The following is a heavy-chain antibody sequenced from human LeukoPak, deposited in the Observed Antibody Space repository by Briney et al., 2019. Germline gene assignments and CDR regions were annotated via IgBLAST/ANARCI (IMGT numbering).Heavy chain of an antibody. D-gene: IGHD3-10*01. CDR3: ARGGRFGEFTSFYYYYGMDV. J-gene: IGHJ6*02. CDR2: IYYSGTT. V-gene: IGHV4-59*08. CDR1: GGPISGYY. Sequence: SETLSLTCTVSGGPISGYYWSWIRQPPGKGLEWIGYIYYSGTTNYNPSLKSRVTISVDTSKNQFSLKLSSVAAADTAVYYCARGGRFGEFTSFYYYYGMDVWGQGTTVTVSS.